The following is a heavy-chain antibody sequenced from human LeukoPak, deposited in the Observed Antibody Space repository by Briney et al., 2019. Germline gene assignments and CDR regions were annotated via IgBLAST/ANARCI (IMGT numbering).Heavy chain of an antibody. CDR1: GGSISSSSYY. V-gene: IGHV4-39*01. CDR3: GSSSQHNYYYYSLDV. D-gene: IGHD6-13*01. Sequence: SETLSLTCSVSGGSISSSSYYWGWIRQPPGKGLEWVGSISHSQTTYYNPSLKSRVTISVDMSMHQFSLRLSSVTAADTAVYYCGSSSQHNYYYYSLDVWGKGTTVTVSS. J-gene: IGHJ6*04. CDR2: ISHSQTT.